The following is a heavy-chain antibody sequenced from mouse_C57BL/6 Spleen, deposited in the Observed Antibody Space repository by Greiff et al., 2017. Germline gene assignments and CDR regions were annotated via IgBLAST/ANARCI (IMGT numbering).Heavy chain of an antibody. CDR2: IYPGSGNT. V-gene: IGHV1-76*01. J-gene: IGHJ3*01. D-gene: IGHD2-4*01. CDR1: GYTFTDYY. Sequence: VKLQQSGAELVRPGASVKLSCKASGYTFTDYYINWVKQRPGQGLEWIARIYPGSGNTYYNEKFKGKATLTAEKSSSTAYMQLSSLTSEDSAVYFCARNDYDVGFAYWGQGTLVTVSA. CDR3: ARNDYDVGFAY.